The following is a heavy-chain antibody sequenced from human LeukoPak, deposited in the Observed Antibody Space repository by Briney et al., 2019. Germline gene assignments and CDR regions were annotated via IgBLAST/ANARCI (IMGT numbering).Heavy chain of an antibody. CDR1: GFTFSSYA. J-gene: IGHJ4*02. D-gene: IGHD3-10*01. CDR3: AKTRITMVRGVSTLDY. V-gene: IGHV3-23*01. Sequence: GGSLRLSCAASGFTFSSYAMSWVRQAPGKGLEWVSAISGSGGSTYYADSVKGRFTISRDNSKNTLYLQMNSLRAEDTAVYYCAKTRITMVRGVSTLDYWGQGTLVTVSS. CDR2: ISGSGGST.